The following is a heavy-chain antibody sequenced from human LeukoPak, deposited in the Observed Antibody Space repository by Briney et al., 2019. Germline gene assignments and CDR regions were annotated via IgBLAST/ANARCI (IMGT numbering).Heavy chain of an antibody. CDR1: GFTFSTYA. J-gene: IGHJ4*02. Sequence: GGSLRLSCAASGFTFSTYAMSWVRQAPGKGLEWVSTISGSGANTYYADSVKGRFAISRDNAKNTLYLQMNSLRVEDTAVYYCVRDSSKWYYDFWGQGSLVTVSS. D-gene: IGHD6-13*01. CDR2: ISGSGANT. V-gene: IGHV3-23*01. CDR3: VRDSSKWYYDF.